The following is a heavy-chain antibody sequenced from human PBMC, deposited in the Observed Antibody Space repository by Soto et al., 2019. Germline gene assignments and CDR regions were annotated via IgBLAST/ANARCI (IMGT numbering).Heavy chain of an antibody. CDR2: IYWDDDK. V-gene: IGHV2-5*02. CDR1: GFSLSTSGVG. D-gene: IGHD4-4*01. CDR3: AHRPTTVSWGTFDC. J-gene: IGHJ4*02. Sequence: QITLKESGPTLVKPTQTLTLTCTFSGFSLSTSGVGVGWIRQPPGKALEWLALIYWDDDKRYSPSLKSRLTITKDTSTHPAVLTMTNMDPVDTATYYCAHRPTTVSWGTFDCWGQGTLVTVSS.